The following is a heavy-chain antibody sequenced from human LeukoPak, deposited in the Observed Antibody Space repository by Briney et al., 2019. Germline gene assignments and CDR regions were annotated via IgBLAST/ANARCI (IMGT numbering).Heavy chain of an antibody. J-gene: IGHJ4*02. V-gene: IGHV4-61*02. CDR2: IYTSGST. CDR3: ARDVDTAISDY. CDR1: GGSISSGSYY. D-gene: IGHD5-18*01. Sequence: SETLSLTCTVSGGSISSGSYYWSWIRQPAGKGLEWIGRIYTSGSTNYNPSLKSRVTISVDTPKNQFSLKLSSVTAADTAVYYCARDVDTAISDYWGQGTLVTVSS.